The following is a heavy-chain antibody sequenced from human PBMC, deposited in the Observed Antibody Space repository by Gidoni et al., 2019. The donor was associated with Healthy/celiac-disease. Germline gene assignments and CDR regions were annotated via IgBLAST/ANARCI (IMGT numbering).Heavy chain of an antibody. CDR3: ARDSNTVPFDY. D-gene: IGHD2-2*02. V-gene: IGHV3-33*01. CDR2: IWYDGSNK. J-gene: IGHJ4*02. CDR1: GFTFSSYG. Sequence: QVQLVESGGGVVQPGRSLRLPCAASGFTFSSYGMHWVRQAPGKGLEWVAVIWYDGSNKYYADSVKGRFTISRDNSKNTLYLQMNSLRAEDTAVYYCARDSNTVPFDYWGQGTLVTVSS.